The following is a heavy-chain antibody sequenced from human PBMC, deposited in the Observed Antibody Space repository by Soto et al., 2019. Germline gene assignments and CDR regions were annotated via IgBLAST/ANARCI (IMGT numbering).Heavy chain of an antibody. V-gene: IGHV4-30-2*01. D-gene: IGHD5-18*01. Sequence: QLQLQESGSGLVKPSQTLSLTSAVYGGSISSGGYSWSWIRQPPGKGLEWIGYIYHSGSTYYNPSLKSRVTISVDRSKNQFSLKLSSMNAADTAVYYCARALGRGYSYGQGKYYFDYWGQGTLVTGSS. J-gene: IGHJ4*02. CDR1: GGSISSGGYS. CDR2: IYHSGST. CDR3: ARALGRGYSYGQGKYYFDY.